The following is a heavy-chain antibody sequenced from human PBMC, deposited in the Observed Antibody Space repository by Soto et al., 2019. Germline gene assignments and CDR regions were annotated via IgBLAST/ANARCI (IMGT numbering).Heavy chain of an antibody. CDR2: INAGNGNT. J-gene: IGHJ4*02. Sequence: ASVKVSCKASGYTFTSYAMHWVRQAPGQRLEWMGWINAGNGNTKYSQKFQGRVTITRDTSASTAYMELSSLRSEDTAVYYCARQAGGGYNYGYWGQGTLVTSPQ. CDR3: ARQAGGGYNYGY. CDR1: GYTFTSYA. D-gene: IGHD5-12*01. V-gene: IGHV1-3*01.